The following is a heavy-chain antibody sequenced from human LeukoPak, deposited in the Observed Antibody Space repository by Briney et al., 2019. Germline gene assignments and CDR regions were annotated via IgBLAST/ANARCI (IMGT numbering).Heavy chain of an antibody. J-gene: IGHJ3*02. Sequence: GESLKISCKGSGYSFTSYWIGWVRQMPGKGLEWMGLIYPGDSDTRYSPSFQGQVTISADKSISTAYLQWSSLKASDTAMYYCARQHTYSYGYMEAFDIWGQGTMVTVSS. CDR2: IYPGDSDT. V-gene: IGHV5-51*01. CDR1: GYSFTSYW. CDR3: ARQHTYSYGYMEAFDI. D-gene: IGHD5-18*01.